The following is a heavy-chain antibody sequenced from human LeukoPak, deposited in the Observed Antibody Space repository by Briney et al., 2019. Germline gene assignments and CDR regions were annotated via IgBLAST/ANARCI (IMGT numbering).Heavy chain of an antibody. CDR2: VSAYNGNT. CDR3: ARDSAAIAPLNWFDP. Sequence: ASVKVSCKASGYTFTSYGISWVRQAPGQGLEWMGWVSAYNGNTNYAQKLQGRVTMTTDTSTSTAYMELRSLRSDDTAVYYCARDSAAIAPLNWFDPWGQGTLVTVSS. D-gene: IGHD2-2*02. CDR1: GYTFTSYG. J-gene: IGHJ5*02. V-gene: IGHV1-18*01.